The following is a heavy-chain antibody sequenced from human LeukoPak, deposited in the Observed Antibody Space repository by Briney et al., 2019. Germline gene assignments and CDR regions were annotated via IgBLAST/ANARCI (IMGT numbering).Heavy chain of an antibody. CDR3: ARDPGMPAFDI. CDR1: GFTFSSYS. Sequence: GGSLRLSCAASGFTFSSYSMNWVRQAPGKRLEWVSSISSSSSYIYYADSVKGRFTISRDNAKNSLYLQMNSLRAEDTAVYYCARDPGMPAFDIWGQGTMVTVSS. V-gene: IGHV3-21*01. J-gene: IGHJ3*02. D-gene: IGHD2-2*01. CDR2: ISSSSSYI.